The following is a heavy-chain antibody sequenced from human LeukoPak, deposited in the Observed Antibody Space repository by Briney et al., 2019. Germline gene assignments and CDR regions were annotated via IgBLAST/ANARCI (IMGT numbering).Heavy chain of an antibody. D-gene: IGHD5-18*01. Sequence: GGSLRLSCVASGFIFSGYGMNWVRQAPGKGLEWVSSISSSSSYIYYGDSVKGRFTISRDNARNSLYLQMNSLRAEDTAVYYCARAGYNYGYDFSYWGQGTLVTVSS. V-gene: IGHV3-21*01. CDR1: GFIFSGYG. CDR2: ISSSSSYI. CDR3: ARAGYNYGYDFSY. J-gene: IGHJ4*02.